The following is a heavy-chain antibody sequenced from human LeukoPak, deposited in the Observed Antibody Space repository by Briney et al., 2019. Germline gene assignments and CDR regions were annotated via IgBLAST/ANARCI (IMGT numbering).Heavy chain of an antibody. CDR3: ARGVPRYYYYYYMDV. V-gene: IGHV4-4*02. J-gene: IGHJ6*03. Sequence: SETLSLTCAVSGGSISSRNWWSWVRQPPGKGLEWIGEIYHSGSTNYNPSLKSRVTISVDTSKNQFSLKLSSVTAADTAVYYCARGVPRYYYYYYMDVWGKGTTVTVSS. CDR2: IYHSGST. CDR1: GGSISSRNW.